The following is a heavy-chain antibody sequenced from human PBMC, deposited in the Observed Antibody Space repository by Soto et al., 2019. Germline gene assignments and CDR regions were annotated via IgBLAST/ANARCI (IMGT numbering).Heavy chain of an antibody. Sequence: SETLSLTCAVSGGSISSDNWWNWVRQPPGKGLEWIGEIYHTGSTNYNPSLKSRVTISVGKSKNHFSLSLTSVTAADTAVYYCAKDLWGAKATDYWGQGTLVTVSS. CDR3: AKDLWGAKATDY. V-gene: IGHV4-4*02. CDR2: IYHTGST. CDR1: GGSISSDNW. D-gene: IGHD7-27*01. J-gene: IGHJ4*02.